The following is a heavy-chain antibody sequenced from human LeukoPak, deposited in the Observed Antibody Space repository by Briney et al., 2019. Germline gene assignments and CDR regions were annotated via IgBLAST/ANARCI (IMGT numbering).Heavy chain of an antibody. CDR1: GLTFSNYE. Sequence: PGGSLRLSCAASGLTFSNYEMNWVRQAPGKGLEWVSFISSRGTLIYYADSVKGRFTISRDDAKSSLFLHMNSLRADDTAVYYCARVSGLGWHFDYWGQGTLVTVSS. V-gene: IGHV3-48*03. J-gene: IGHJ4*02. CDR3: ARVSGLGWHFDY. D-gene: IGHD6-19*01. CDR2: ISSRGTLI.